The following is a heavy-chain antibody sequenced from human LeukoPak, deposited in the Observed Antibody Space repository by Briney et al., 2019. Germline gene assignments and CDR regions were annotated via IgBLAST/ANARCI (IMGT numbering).Heavy chain of an antibody. V-gene: IGHV4-59*01. CDR2: IFYSGST. J-gene: IGHJ4*02. CDR1: GGSMSSYY. CDR3: ARGGWDYYDSSGYYYLDY. D-gene: IGHD3-22*01. Sequence: SETLPLTCTVSGGSMSSYYWSWIRQPPGKGLEWIGYIFYSGSTNYNPSLKSRVTISVDTSKNQFSLKLTSVTAADTAVYYCARGGWDYYDSSGYYYLDYWGQGTLVTVSS.